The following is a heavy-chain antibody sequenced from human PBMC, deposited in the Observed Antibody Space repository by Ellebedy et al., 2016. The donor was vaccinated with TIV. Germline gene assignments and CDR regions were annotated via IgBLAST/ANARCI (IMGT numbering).Heavy chain of an antibody. V-gene: IGHV3-23*01. Sequence: PGGSLTLSCAASGLTFSSYAMSWDRQAPGEGLEWVGIISGSGGNTYYADSVKGRFTISRDNSKNTLYLQMNSLRAEDTAVYYCAKGLSYPSMVHGVIPPPWYWGQGTLITVSS. CDR2: ISGSGGNT. CDR1: GLTFSSYA. CDR3: AKGLSYPSMVHGVIPPPWY. D-gene: IGHD3-10*01. J-gene: IGHJ4*02.